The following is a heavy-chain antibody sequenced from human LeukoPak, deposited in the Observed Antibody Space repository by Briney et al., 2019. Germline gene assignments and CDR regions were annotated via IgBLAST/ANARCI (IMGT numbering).Heavy chain of an antibody. CDR1: GFIFSDYS. CDR3: AKRGHIMVRGVIISRYYFDY. J-gene: IGHJ4*02. Sequence: PGGSLRLSCAASGFIFSDYSMNWVRQAPGKGLEWVSAISGSGGSTYYADSVKGRFTISRDNSKNTLYLQMNSLRAEDTAVYYCAKRGHIMVRGVIISRYYFDYWGQGTLVTVSS. D-gene: IGHD3-10*01. V-gene: IGHV3-23*01. CDR2: ISGSGGST.